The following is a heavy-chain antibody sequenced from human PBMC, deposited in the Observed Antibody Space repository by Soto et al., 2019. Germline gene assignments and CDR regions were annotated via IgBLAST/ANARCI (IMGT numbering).Heavy chain of an antibody. CDR2: IWHDGNNK. Sequence: PXGSLIISCASSGITFSNYCMHLVLQAPGKGLEWVAIIWHDGNNKYYADSVRGRFIISRDNSKNRLYLQMNSLRAEDTAVYYCASDIVGASDSYGLDVWGQGTPVTVSS. CDR1: GITFSNYC. J-gene: IGHJ6*02. CDR3: ASDIVGASDSYGLDV. D-gene: IGHD1-26*01. V-gene: IGHV3-33*01.